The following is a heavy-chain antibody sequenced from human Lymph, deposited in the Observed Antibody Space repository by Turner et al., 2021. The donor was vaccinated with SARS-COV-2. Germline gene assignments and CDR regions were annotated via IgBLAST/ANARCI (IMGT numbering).Heavy chain of an antibody. J-gene: IGHJ6*02. CDR1: GFTFSSYG. Sequence: QVQLVESGGGVVQPGRSLRLPCAASGFTFSSYGMHWVRQAPGKGLEWVAVISYAGSNKYYADSVKGRFTISRDNSKNTLYLQMNSLRAEDTAVYYCAKSCRAYWVPVEGMDVWGQGTTVTVSS. CDR3: AKSCRAYWVPVEGMDV. D-gene: IGHD2-8*02. CDR2: ISYAGSNK. V-gene: IGHV3-30*18.